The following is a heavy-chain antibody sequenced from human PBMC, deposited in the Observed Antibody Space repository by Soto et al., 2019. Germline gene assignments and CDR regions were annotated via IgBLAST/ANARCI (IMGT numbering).Heavy chain of an antibody. V-gene: IGHV1-18*01. J-gene: IGHJ4*02. Sequence: GASVKVSCKASDYSFTNYDISWVRQAPGQGLEWMGWISPYNGDTNYAQKLQGRVTMTTDTSTSTAYMELRSLRSDDTAVYYCARYCSSTSCDHYFDYWGQGTLVTVSS. D-gene: IGHD2-2*01. CDR1: DYSFTNYD. CDR3: ARYCSSTSCDHYFDY. CDR2: ISPYNGDT.